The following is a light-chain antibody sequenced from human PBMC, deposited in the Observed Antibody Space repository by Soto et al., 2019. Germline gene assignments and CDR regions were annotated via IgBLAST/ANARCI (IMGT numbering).Light chain of an antibody. CDR1: QTISSW. J-gene: IGKJ1*01. V-gene: IGKV3-20*01. CDR2: DAS. Sequence: TQSPSTLSASVGDTVTITCRASQTISSWLAWYQQKPGQAPRLLIFDASTRATGIPDRFSGSGSGTDFTLTISRLEPEDFAVYYCQQYGSSPTWTFGQGTKVDNK. CDR3: QQYGSSPTWT.